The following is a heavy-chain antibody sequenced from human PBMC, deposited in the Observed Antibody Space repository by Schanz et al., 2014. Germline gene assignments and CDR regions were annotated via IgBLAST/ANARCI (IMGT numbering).Heavy chain of an antibody. Sequence: QVQLVESGGGVVQPGTSLRLSCAASGFTFRGHAMHWVRQAPGKGLEWVAFIQHDGSRTYYTASLKGRFTISRDNSKNTLYLQMNSLRVEDTAVYYCARSMIIVDKAFDYWGQGTLVTVSS. CDR2: IQHDGSRT. CDR1: GFTFRGHA. D-gene: IGHD3-22*01. J-gene: IGHJ4*02. CDR3: ARSMIIVDKAFDY. V-gene: IGHV3-30*04.